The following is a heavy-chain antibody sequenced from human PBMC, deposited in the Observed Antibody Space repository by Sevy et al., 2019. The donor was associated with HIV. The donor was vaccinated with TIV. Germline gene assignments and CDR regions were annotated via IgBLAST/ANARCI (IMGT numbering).Heavy chain of an antibody. Sequence: GESLKISCAASGFSLNSYWMSWVRQAPGKGLEWVSSISSSSDYKYYADSMKGRFTISRDNAKNSLSLQMDSLRAEDTAVYYCARSIGEGPLRFLECLLPGDYWGQGTLVTVSS. D-gene: IGHD3-3*01. J-gene: IGHJ4*02. V-gene: IGHV3-21*01. CDR2: ISSSSDYK. CDR1: GFSLNSYW. CDR3: ARSIGEGPLRFLECLLPGDY.